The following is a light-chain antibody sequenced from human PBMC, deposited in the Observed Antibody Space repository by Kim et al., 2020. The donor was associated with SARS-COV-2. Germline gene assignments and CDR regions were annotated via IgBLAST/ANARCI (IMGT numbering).Light chain of an antibody. CDR2: KAS. CDR1: QYITRR. V-gene: IGKV1-5*03. CDR3: QQYDTYPWT. J-gene: IGKJ1*01. Sequence: GDRVTIPCRDSQYITRRLAWYQQKPGKAPKVLISKASTLESGVPSTFSGSGSGTDFTLTISSLQPDDFATYYCQQYDTYPWTFGQGTKVDIK.